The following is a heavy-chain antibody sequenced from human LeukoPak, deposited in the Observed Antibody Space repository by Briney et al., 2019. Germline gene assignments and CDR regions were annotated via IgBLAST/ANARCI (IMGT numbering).Heavy chain of an antibody. CDR3: AKGTTMSYYYYYMDV. D-gene: IGHD1-1*01. Sequence: PGGSLRLSCAASGFTFDDYAMHWVRQAPGKGLEWVSGISWNSGSIVYADSVKGRFTISRDNAKNSLYLQMNSLRAEDTALYYCAKGTTMSYYYYYMDVWGKGTTVTVSS. CDR1: GFTFDDYA. J-gene: IGHJ6*03. CDR2: ISWNSGSI. V-gene: IGHV3-9*01.